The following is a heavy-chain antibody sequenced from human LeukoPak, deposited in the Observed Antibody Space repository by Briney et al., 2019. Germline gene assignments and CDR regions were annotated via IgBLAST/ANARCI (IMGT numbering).Heavy chain of an antibody. Sequence: TETLSLTCTVSGGSISSYYWSWIRQPPGKGLEWIGYIYYSGSTNYNPSLKSRVTISVDTSKNQFSLKLSSVTAADTAVYYCARGGNSAFDYWGQGTLVTVSS. CDR3: ARGGNSAFDY. V-gene: IGHV4-59*01. D-gene: IGHD4-23*01. J-gene: IGHJ4*02. CDR2: IYYSGST. CDR1: GGSISSYY.